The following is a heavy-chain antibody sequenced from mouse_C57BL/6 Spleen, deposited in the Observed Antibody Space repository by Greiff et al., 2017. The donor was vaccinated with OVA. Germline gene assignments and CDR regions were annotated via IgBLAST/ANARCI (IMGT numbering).Heavy chain of an antibody. CDR2: IYPGSGST. Sequence: QVQLKQPGAELVKPGASVKMSCKASGYTFTSYWITWVKQRPGQGLEWIGDIYPGSGSTNYNEKFKSKATLTVDTSSSTAYMQLSSLTSEDSAVYYCALYSNSYYYAMDYWGQGTSVTVSS. CDR1: GYTFTSYW. J-gene: IGHJ4*01. D-gene: IGHD2-5*01. V-gene: IGHV1-55*01. CDR3: ALYSNSYYYAMDY.